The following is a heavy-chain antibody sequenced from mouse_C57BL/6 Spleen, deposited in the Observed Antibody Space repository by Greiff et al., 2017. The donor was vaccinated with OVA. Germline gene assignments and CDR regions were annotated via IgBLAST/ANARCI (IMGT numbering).Heavy chain of an antibody. CDR3: VLLDEDY. J-gene: IGHJ4*01. V-gene: IGHV10-1*01. CDR2: IRSKSNNYAT. CDR1: GFSFNTYA. Sequence: EVKLMESGGGLVQPKGSLKLSCAASGFSFNTYAMNWVRQAPGKGLEWVARIRSKSNNYATYYADSVKDRFTISRDDSESMLYLQMNNLKTEDTAMYYCVLLDEDYWGQGTSVTVSS. D-gene: IGHD1-1*01.